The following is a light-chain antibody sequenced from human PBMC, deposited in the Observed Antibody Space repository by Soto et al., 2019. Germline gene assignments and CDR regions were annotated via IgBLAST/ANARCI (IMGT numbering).Light chain of an antibody. J-gene: IGLJ1*01. CDR1: SSDVGGYNY. CDR3: SSYTSSSTYV. CDR2: DVS. V-gene: IGLV2-14*03. Sequence: QSALTQPASVSGSPGQSITISCTGTSSDVGGYNYVSWYQQHPGKAPQLMIYDVSNRPSGVSNRFSGSKSGNTASLTISGLQAEDEADYYRSSYTSSSTYVFGTGTKLTVL.